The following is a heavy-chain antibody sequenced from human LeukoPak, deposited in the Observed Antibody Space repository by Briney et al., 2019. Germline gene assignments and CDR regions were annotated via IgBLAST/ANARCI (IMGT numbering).Heavy chain of an antibody. CDR2: INSDGSDI. CDR3: ARHIAAAAFDP. D-gene: IGHD6-13*01. Sequence: GGSLRLSCAASAFTISNYFMHCVRQGPGKGLVWVSRINSDGSDINYADSVKGRFTISRDNAKNTLYLQMNSLRDEDTAVYYCARHIAAAAFDPWGQGTLVTVSS. V-gene: IGHV3-74*01. CDR1: AFTISNYF. J-gene: IGHJ5*02.